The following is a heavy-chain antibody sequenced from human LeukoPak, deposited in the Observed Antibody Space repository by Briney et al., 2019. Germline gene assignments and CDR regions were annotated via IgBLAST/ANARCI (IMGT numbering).Heavy chain of an antibody. J-gene: IGHJ4*02. CDR3: ARDIVATISGDY. D-gene: IGHD5-12*01. Sequence: SETLSLTCTVSGGSISSSSYYWGWIRQPPGKGLEWIGSIYYSGSTYYNPSLQSRVTISVDTSKNQFSLKLSSVTAADTAVYYCARDIVATISGDYWGQGTLVTVSS. CDR2: IYYSGST. V-gene: IGHV4-39*01. CDR1: GGSISSSSYY.